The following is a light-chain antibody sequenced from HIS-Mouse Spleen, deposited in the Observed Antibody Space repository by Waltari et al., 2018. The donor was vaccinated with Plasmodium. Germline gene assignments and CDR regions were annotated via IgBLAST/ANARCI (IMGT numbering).Light chain of an antibody. J-gene: IGLJ3*02. Sequence: QSALTQPASVSGSPGQSITISCTGTRRAVGCYNFFSWYQQHPGKAPKLMIYEGSKRPSGVSNRFSGSKSGNTASLTISGLQAEDEADYYCCSYAGSSTFVFGGGTKLTVL. CDR3: CSYAGSSTFV. CDR1: RRAVGCYNF. V-gene: IGLV2-23*03. CDR2: EGS.